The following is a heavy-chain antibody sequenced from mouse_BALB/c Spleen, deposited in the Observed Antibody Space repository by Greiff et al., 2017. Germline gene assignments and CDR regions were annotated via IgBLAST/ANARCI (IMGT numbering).Heavy chain of an antibody. J-gene: IGHJ4*01. CDR1: GYAFSSYW. Sequence: VKLMESGAELVRPGSSVKISCKASGYAFSSYWMNWVKQRPGQGLEWIGQIYPGDGDTNYNGKFKGKATLTADKSSSTAYMQLSSLTSEDSAVYFCARSTMITTGGYYAMDYWGQGTSVTVSS. D-gene: IGHD2-4*01. CDR3: ARSTMITTGGYYAMDY. V-gene: IGHV1-80*01. CDR2: IYPGDGDT.